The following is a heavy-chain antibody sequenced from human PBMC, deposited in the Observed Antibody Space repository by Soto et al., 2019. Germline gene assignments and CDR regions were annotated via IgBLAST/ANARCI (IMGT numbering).Heavy chain of an antibody. CDR3: ARVGWEDDSSGSFDY. CDR1: GGSISSSSYY. CDR2: IYYSGST. J-gene: IGHJ4*02. V-gene: IGHV4-39*07. Sequence: SETLSLTCTVSGGSISSSSYYWGWIRQPPGKGLEWIGSIYYSGSTYYNPSLKSRVTISVDTSKNQFSLKLSSVTAADTAVYYCARVGWEDDSSGSFDYWGPGILVTVSS. D-gene: IGHD3-22*01.